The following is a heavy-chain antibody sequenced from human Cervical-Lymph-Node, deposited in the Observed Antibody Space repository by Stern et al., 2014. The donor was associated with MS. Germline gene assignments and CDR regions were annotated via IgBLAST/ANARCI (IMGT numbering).Heavy chain of an antibody. V-gene: IGHV3-9*01. Sequence: EVQLVESGGGFVQPGRSLRLSCAASGFTFDDYAMHWVRQAPGEGLEWVSGISGNGGKTDYADSVKGRFTISRDNAKNSLYLQMDSLRAEDTALYYCAKDMRGVSSYAMDVWGQGTTVTVSS. D-gene: IGHD6-6*01. CDR3: AKDMRGVSSYAMDV. J-gene: IGHJ6*02. CDR2: ISGNGGKT. CDR1: GFTFDDYA.